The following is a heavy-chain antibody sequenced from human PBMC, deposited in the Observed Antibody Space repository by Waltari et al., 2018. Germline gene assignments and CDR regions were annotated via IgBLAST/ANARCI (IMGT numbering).Heavy chain of an antibody. Sequence: QVQLVQSGAEVKKPGASVKVSCKASGYSFTSYYINWVRQAAGQGLEWMGWMNPTSGSTGYAQKFQDRVTITRNTSIGTAYMELRSLRSEDTAVYYCARDYGSGTYYYMDVWGKGTTVTVSS. V-gene: IGHV1-8*03. CDR2: MNPTSGST. CDR1: GYSFTSYY. CDR3: ARDYGSGTYYYMDV. D-gene: IGHD3-10*01. J-gene: IGHJ6*03.